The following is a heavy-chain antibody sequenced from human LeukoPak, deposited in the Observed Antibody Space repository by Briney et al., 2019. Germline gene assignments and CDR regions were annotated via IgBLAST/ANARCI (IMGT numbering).Heavy chain of an antibody. J-gene: IGHJ5*02. D-gene: IGHD6-19*01. CDR3: ARGISSGWYGGDNWFDP. Sequence: ASVKVSCKASGYTFTSYGISWVRQAPGQGLEWMGWISAYNGNTNYAQKLQGRVTMTTDTSTSTAYMELRSLRSDDTAVYYCARGISSGWYGGDNWFDPWGQGTLVTVSS. CDR2: ISAYNGNT. V-gene: IGHV1-18*01. CDR1: GYTFTSYG.